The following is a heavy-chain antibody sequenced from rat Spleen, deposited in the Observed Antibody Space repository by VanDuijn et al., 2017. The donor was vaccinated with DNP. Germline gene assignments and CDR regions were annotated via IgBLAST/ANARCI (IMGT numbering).Heavy chain of an antibody. CDR2: IRYDGGST. J-gene: IGHJ3*01. V-gene: IGHV5-22*01. D-gene: IGHD1-1*01. CDR1: GFTFSDYY. Sequence: EVQLVESGGGSVQPGRSLKLSCAASGFTFSDYYMAWVRQAPTKGLEWVAYIRYDGGSTYYGDSVKGRFTISRDNAKTTLYLQMNSLRSEDMATYYCARPHYYSSGGFAYWGQGTLVTVSS. CDR3: ARPHYYSSGGFAY.